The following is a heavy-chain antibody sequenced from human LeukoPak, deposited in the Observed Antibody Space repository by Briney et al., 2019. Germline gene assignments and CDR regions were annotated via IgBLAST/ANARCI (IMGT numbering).Heavy chain of an antibody. CDR3: AKDLYGDYDFDC. CDR1: GFTFNNYA. J-gene: IGHJ4*02. Sequence: GGSLRLSCAASGFTFNNYAMNWVCQAPGKGLEWVSVITSSGSTYYADSVKGRFTISRDNSKNTLYLLMNSLRAEDTAIYYCAKDLYGDYDFDCWGRGALVTVSS. D-gene: IGHD4-17*01. CDR2: ITSSGST. V-gene: IGHV3-23*01.